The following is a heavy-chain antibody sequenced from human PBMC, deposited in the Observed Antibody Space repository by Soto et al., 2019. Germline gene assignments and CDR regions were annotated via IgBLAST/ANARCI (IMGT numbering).Heavy chain of an antibody. D-gene: IGHD6-13*01. CDR2: ISGSGGST. CDR3: ARDPIAAADDDFDI. J-gene: IGHJ3*02. CDR1: GFTFSGYA. V-gene: IGHV3-23*01. Sequence: PGGSLRLSCAASGFTFSGYAMSWVRQAPGKGREWVSAISGSGGSTYYADSVKGRFTISRDKSKNTLYLQMNSLRAEDTAVYYCARDPIAAADDDFDIWGQGTMVTVSS.